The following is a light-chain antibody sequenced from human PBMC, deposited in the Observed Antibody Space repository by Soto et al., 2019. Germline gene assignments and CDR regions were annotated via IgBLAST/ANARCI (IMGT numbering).Light chain of an antibody. CDR3: QQTYSALNS. CDR2: TAS. CDR1: QNIRTY. V-gene: IGKV1-39*01. J-gene: IGKJ2*03. Sequence: DIQVTQSPSSLSASVGDRVTITCRASQNIRTYLNWYQQRPGKPPKLLIHTASTLQSGVPSRFSGSGSGTDFTLTISSLQPEDFATYYCQQTYSALNSFGQGTKVEIX.